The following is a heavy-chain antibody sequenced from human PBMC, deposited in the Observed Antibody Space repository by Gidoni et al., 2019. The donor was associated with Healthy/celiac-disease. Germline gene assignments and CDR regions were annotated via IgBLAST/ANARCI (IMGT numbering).Heavy chain of an antibody. D-gene: IGHD1-26*01. CDR2: INPNSGGT. Sequence: QVQLVQSGPEVKNPAASVKVSCTASGSTFTGYYMHWVRQAPGQGLEWMGWINPNSGGTNYAQKFQGRITMTMDTSISTAYMELSRLRSDDTAVYYCARQLGELLDAFDIWGQGTMVTVSS. CDR3: ARQLGELLDAFDI. CDR1: GSTFTGYY. J-gene: IGHJ3*02. V-gene: IGHV1-2*02.